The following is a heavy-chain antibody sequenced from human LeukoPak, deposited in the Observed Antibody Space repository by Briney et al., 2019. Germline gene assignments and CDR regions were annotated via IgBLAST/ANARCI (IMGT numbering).Heavy chain of an antibody. J-gene: IGHJ4*02. Sequence: SQTLSLTCTASGGSISSGGYYWSWIRQHPGEGLEWIGYVYYSGITYYNPSLKSRIAISIDTSKNQFSLKLSSVTAADTAVYYCARDRAEHCDGGSCRRFDYWGQGTLVTVSS. CDR2: VYYSGIT. CDR1: GGSISSGGYY. D-gene: IGHD2-15*01. CDR3: ARDRAEHCDGGSCRRFDY. V-gene: IGHV4-31*03.